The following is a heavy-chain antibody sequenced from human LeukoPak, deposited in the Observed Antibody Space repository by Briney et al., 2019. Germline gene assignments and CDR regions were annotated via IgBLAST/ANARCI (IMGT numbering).Heavy chain of an antibody. Sequence: GGSLRLSCAASGLTFSSHSLSWVRQAPEKGLEWVSYVSSSGSVIYYVDSVKGRFTISRDNAKNSLYLQMNSLRAEDTAVYYCVRDRVEEAFDIWGQGTMVTVSS. D-gene: IGHD5-24*01. J-gene: IGHJ3*02. CDR3: VRDRVEEAFDI. CDR1: GLTFSSHS. V-gene: IGHV3-48*04. CDR2: VSSSGSVI.